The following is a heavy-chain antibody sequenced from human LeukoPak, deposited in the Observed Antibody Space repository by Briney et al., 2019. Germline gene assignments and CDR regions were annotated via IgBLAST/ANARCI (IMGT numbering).Heavy chain of an antibody. CDR3: ASLTIGWYSSDYFQQ. V-gene: IGHV1-2*06. CDR1: GYNLVGYY. Sequence: GASVKVSCKASGYNLVGYYIHWVRQAPGQGLEWMGRINPNSGGTNYAQKFQDRVTMTKDTSISTAYMDLSGLTSDDTAVYYCASLTIGWYSSDYFQQWGQGTLVTVSS. D-gene: IGHD6-19*01. J-gene: IGHJ1*01. CDR2: INPNSGGT.